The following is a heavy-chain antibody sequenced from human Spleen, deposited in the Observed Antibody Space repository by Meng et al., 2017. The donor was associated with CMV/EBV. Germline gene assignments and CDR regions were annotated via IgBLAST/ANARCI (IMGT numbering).Heavy chain of an antibody. D-gene: IGHD3-10*01. CDR1: GGSISSDTYY. CDR2: FYHSGST. Sequence: SETLSLTCTVSGGSISSDTYYWGWIRQPPGKGLEWIGSFYHSGSTYYNSSLKGRVTISVDTSRNQFSLKLNSVTAADTAVYYCARLGGIQSMVRGLPDYWGQGTLVTV. CDR3: ARLGGIQSMVRGLPDY. V-gene: IGHV4-39*07. J-gene: IGHJ4*02.